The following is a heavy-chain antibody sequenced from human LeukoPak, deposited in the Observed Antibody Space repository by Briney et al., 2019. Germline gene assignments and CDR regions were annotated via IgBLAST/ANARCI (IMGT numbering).Heavy chain of an antibody. CDR1: GGSVSSGSYY. Sequence: NPSETLSLTCTVSGGSVSSGSYYWSWIRQPPGKGLEWIGYIYYSGSTNYNPSLKSRVTISVDTSKNQFSLKLSSVTAADTAVYYCARFDLGPFAGRVYYFDYWGQGTLVTVSS. CDR3: ARFDLGPFAGRVYYFDY. CDR2: IYYSGST. D-gene: IGHD3-10*01. V-gene: IGHV4-61*01. J-gene: IGHJ4*02.